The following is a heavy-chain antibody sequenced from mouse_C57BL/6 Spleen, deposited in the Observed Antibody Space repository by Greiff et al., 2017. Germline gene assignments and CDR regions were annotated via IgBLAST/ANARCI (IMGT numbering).Heavy chain of an antibody. V-gene: IGHV1-52*01. CDR3: ARGYYGSSYWYFDV. Sequence: QVQLQQSGAELVRPGSSVKLSCKASGYTFTSYWMHWVKQRPIQGLEWIGNIDPSDSETHYNQKFKDKATLTVDKSSSKAYMQLSSLTSEVSAVYYCARGYYGSSYWYFDVWGTGTTVTVSS. D-gene: IGHD1-1*01. J-gene: IGHJ1*03. CDR1: GYTFTSYW. CDR2: IDPSDSET.